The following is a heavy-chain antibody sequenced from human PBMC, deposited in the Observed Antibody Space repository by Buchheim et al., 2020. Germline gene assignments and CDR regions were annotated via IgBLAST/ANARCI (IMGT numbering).Heavy chain of an antibody. Sequence: QVQLVQSGAEVKKPGASVKVSCKASGYTFTGYYMHWVRQAPGQGLEWMGWINPNSGGTHYAQKFQGWVTMTRDTSISIAYMELSRLRSDDTAVYYCARDQSSYVVRYYFDYWGQGTL. J-gene: IGHJ4*02. CDR1: GYTFTGYY. CDR2: INPNSGGT. CDR3: ARDQSSYVVRYYFDY. D-gene: IGHD3-16*01. V-gene: IGHV1-2*04.